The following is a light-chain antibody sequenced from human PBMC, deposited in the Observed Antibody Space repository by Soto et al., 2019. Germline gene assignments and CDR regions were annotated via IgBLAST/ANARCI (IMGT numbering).Light chain of an antibody. CDR2: DASN. Sequence: DIQVTQSPSTLSASLGDRVTITCRASQIISKSLAWYQQKPGRAPKLLIYDASNSMVGGLESRFSGSGSGTEFTLTISSLRSEDSAIYYCQQYFEWPPMTFGQGTKVEI. CDR1: QIISKS. V-gene: IGKV1-5*01. J-gene: IGKJ1*01. CDR3: QQYFEWPPMT.